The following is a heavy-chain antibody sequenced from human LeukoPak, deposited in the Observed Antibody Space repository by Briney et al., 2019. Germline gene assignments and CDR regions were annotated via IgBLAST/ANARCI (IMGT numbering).Heavy chain of an antibody. J-gene: IGHJ6*02. CDR1: GFTFTNYG. V-gene: IGHV3-30*02. CDR2: IRSDGSKN. CDR3: TEASGRNLYGMDV. D-gene: IGHD3-10*01. Sequence: PGGSLRLSCVASGFTFTNYGMHWVRQAPGKGLEWVAFIRSDGSKNYYGDSVRGRFTISRDTSKNTLYLQMNTLRPEDTAVYYCTEASGRNLYGMDVWGQGTTVIVSS.